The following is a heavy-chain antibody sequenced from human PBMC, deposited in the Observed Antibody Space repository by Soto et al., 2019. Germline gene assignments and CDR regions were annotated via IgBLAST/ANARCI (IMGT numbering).Heavy chain of an antibody. V-gene: IGHV2-5*02. Sequence: QITLKESGPTLVKPTQPLTLTCTFSGFSLSTSGVGVGWIRQPPEKALEWLALIYWDDDKRYSPFLKSRLTITKDTTKTHMVLTMTNMEPVDTATYYCAHVLGELSLYGGYYYYYYLDVWCKGTTVTVSS. CDR1: GFSLSTSGVG. CDR2: IYWDDDK. J-gene: IGHJ6*03. CDR3: AHVLGELSLYGGYYYYYYLDV. D-gene: IGHD3-16*02.